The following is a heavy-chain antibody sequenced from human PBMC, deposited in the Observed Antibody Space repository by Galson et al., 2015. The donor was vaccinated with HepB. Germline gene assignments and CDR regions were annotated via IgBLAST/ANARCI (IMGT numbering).Heavy chain of an antibody. J-gene: IGHJ6*02. CDR3: ARMFIDIAPAGTEYYGLDV. V-gene: IGHV2-70*11. D-gene: IGHD6-13*01. Sequence: PALVKPTQTLTLTCTFSGFSLSTSGMCVSWIRQPPGKALEWLARIDWDDDKYYSTSLKSRLTVSKNTSRNQVVLTMTNMDPVDTATYYCARMFIDIAPAGTEYYGLDVWGQGTTVTVSS. CDR2: IDWDDDK. CDR1: GFSLSTSGMC.